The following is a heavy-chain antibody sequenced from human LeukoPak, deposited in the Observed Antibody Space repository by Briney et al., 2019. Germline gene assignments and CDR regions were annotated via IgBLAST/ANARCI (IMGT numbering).Heavy chain of an antibody. CDR3: ARDKLDYYGSGSYSWFDP. CDR1: GFTFSSYS. Sequence: LRLSCAASGFTFSSYSTNWVRQAPGKGLEWIGEINHSGSTNYNPSLKSRVTISVDTSKNQFSLKLSSVTAADTAVYYCARDKLDYYGSGSYSWFDPWGQGTLVTVSS. D-gene: IGHD3-10*01. J-gene: IGHJ5*02. CDR2: INHSGST. V-gene: IGHV4-34*09.